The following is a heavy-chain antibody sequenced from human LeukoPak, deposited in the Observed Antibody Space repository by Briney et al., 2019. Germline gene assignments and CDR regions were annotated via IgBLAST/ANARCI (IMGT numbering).Heavy chain of an antibody. V-gene: IGHV3-23*01. CDR3: ARDRDDFWSGYYGDYYYGMDV. CDR2: ISGSGGST. CDR1: GFTFSSYA. J-gene: IGHJ6*02. D-gene: IGHD3-3*01. Sequence: PGGSLRLSCAASGFTFSSYAMSWVRQAPGKGLEWVSAISGSGGSTYYADSVKGRFTISRDNSKNTLYLQMNSLRAEDTAVYYCARDRDDFWSGYYGDYYYGMDVWGQGTTVTVSS.